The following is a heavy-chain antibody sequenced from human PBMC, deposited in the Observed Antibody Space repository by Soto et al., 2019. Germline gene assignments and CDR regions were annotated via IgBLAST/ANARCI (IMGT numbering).Heavy chain of an antibody. CDR1: GFTFSSYG. D-gene: IGHD2-8*01. J-gene: IGHJ6*02. V-gene: IGHV3-30*18. Sequence: GGSLRLSCAASGFTFSSYGMHWVRQAPGKGLEWVAVISYDGSNKYYADSVKGRFTISRDNSKNTLYLQMNSLRAEDTAVYYCAKDLYDGYCTNGVCYTDYYYGMDVWGQGTTVTVSS. CDR2: ISYDGSNK. CDR3: AKDLYDGYCTNGVCYTDYYYGMDV.